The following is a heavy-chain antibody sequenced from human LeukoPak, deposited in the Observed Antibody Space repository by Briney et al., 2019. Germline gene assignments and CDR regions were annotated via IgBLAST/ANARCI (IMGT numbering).Heavy chain of an antibody. Sequence: SETLSLTCTVSGGSISNGDYYWSWIRQPPGKGLEWIGYIYYSGSTYYNPSLKSRVTISVDTSKNQFSLKLSSVTAADTAVCYCAREREYGVIYFDYWGQGTLVTVSS. J-gene: IGHJ4*02. CDR2: IYYSGST. V-gene: IGHV4-30-4*01. CDR3: AREREYGVIYFDY. D-gene: IGHD3-10*01. CDR1: GGSISNGDYY.